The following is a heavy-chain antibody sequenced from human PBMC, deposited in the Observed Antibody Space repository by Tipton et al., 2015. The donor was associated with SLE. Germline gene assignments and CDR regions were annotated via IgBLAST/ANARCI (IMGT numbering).Heavy chain of an antibody. V-gene: IGHV1-18*01. D-gene: IGHD3-3*01. CDR2: ISAYNGNT. Sequence: QSGPEVKKPGASVKVSCKASGYTFTSYGISWVRQAPGQGLEWMGWISAYNGNTNYAQNLQGRVTMTTDTSTSTAHMELRSLRSDDTAVYYCARGGSPKITIFGRDWFDPWGQGTLVTVSS. J-gene: IGHJ5*02. CDR3: ARGGSPKITIFGRDWFDP. CDR1: GYTFTSYG.